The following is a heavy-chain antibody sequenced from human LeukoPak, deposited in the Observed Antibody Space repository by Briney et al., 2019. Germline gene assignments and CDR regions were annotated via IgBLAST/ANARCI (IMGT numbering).Heavy chain of an antibody. CDR1: GYTFTSYG. CDR3: ARGVYCGGDCPGGEGY. D-gene: IGHD2-21*02. J-gene: IGHJ4*02. CDR2: ISAYNGNT. V-gene: IGHV1-18*01. Sequence: ASVKVSCKASGYTFTSYGISWVRQAPGQGLEWMGWISAYNGNTNYAQKLQGRVTMTTDTSTSTAYMELRSLRSDDTAVYYCARGVYCGGDCPGGEGYWGQGTLVTVSS.